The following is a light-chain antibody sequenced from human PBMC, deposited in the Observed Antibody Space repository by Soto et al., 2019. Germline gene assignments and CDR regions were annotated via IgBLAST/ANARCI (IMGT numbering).Light chain of an antibody. J-gene: IGKJ4*01. CDR2: DAS. CDR3: QHRASWPLS. V-gene: IGKV3-11*01. CDR1: QSVSGY. Sequence: EIVLTQSPPTLPLSPGERATLSCRASQSVSGYLAWYQQKPGQSPRLLIYDASTRATGIPARFSGSGFGTDFTLTISSLEPEDVAVYFCQHRASWPLSFGGGTKVEIK.